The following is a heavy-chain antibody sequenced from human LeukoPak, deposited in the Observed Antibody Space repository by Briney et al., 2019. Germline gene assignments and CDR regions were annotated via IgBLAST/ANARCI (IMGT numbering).Heavy chain of an antibody. D-gene: IGHD6-19*01. J-gene: IGHJ3*02. Sequence: PSKTLSLTCAVYGGSFSGYYWSWIRQPPGKGLEWIGEINHSGSTNYNPSLKSRVTISVDTSKNQFSLKLSSVTAADTAVYYCARGDSGWYTKDAFDIWGQGTMVTVSS. CDR1: GGSFSGYY. CDR3: ARGDSGWYTKDAFDI. CDR2: INHSGST. V-gene: IGHV4-34*01.